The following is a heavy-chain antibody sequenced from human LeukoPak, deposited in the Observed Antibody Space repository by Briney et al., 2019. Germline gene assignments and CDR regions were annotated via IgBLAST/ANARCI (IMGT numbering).Heavy chain of an antibody. D-gene: IGHD2-15*01. CDR2: INQHGTEK. V-gene: IGHV3-7*03. CDR1: GFTFSDHW. J-gene: IGHJ4*02. Sequence: GGSLRLSCAASGFTFSDHWMSWVRQAPGKGLEWVANINQHGTEKYYVDSVKGRFTISRDNAKNSLYLQMNSLRADDTAVYYCARAPYCGGGGCYAPGFYYFDSWGQGTLVTASS. CDR3: ARAPYCGGGGCYAPGFYYFDS.